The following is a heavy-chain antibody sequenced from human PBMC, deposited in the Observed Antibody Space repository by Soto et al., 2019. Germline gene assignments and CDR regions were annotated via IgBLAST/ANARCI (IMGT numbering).Heavy chain of an antibody. J-gene: IGHJ4*02. CDR2: INPSGGGS. V-gene: IGHV1-46*01. Sequence: QVQLVQSGAEVKKPGASVKVSCKASGYIFTSYYIHWVRQAPGQGLQWVGVINPSGGGSSYAQKFQGRVTMTRDTSLSTVYTELSSVRSEDTAVYYCARDPSGYCSGDSCYCGGVDYWGLGPQVTVSS. CDR1: GYIFTSYY. D-gene: IGHD2-15*01. CDR3: ARDPSGYCSGDSCYCGGVDY.